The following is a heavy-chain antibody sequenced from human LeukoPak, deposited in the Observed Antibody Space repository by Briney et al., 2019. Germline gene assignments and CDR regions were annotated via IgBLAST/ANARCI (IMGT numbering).Heavy chain of an antibody. CDR1: GFTFGSAW. CDR2: IKDDGSDK. CDR3: ADLGSRD. J-gene: IGHJ4*02. Sequence: PGGSLRLSCAASGFTFGSAWMTWVRQVPGKGLEWVATIKDDGSDKYYVDSVKGRFTISRDNAKKSLWLQMNSLRVEDTAMYYCADLGSRDWGQGTLVTVSS. V-gene: IGHV3-7*01. D-gene: IGHD3-16*01.